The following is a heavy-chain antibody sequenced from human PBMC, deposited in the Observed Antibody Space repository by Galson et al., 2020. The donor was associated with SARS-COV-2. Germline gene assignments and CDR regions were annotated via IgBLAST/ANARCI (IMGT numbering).Heavy chain of an antibody. Sequence: SVKVSCKASGFTFTSSAMQWVRQARGQRLEWIGWIVVGSGNTNYAQKFQERVTITRDMSTSTAYMELSSLRSEDTAVYYCAATLPDDFWSGYHDYWGQGTLVTVSS. CDR3: AATLPDDFWSGYHDY. V-gene: IGHV1-58*02. J-gene: IGHJ4*02. D-gene: IGHD3-3*01. CDR2: IVVGSGNT. CDR1: GFTFTSSA.